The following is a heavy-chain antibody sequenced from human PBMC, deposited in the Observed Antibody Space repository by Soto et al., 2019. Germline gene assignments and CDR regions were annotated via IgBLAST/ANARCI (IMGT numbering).Heavy chain of an antibody. J-gene: IGHJ6*03. Sequence: EVQLVESGGGLVQPGGSLRLSCAASGFTFSSHWMSWVRQAPGKGLEWVANIKQDGSEKYYVDSVKGRFTISRDNAKNSLYLQMNSLRAEDTAVYYCARVGSRFYYYYMDVWGKGTTVTVSS. CDR2: IKQDGSEK. CDR1: GFTFSSHW. V-gene: IGHV3-7*01. CDR3: ARVGSRFYYYYMDV. D-gene: IGHD2-15*01.